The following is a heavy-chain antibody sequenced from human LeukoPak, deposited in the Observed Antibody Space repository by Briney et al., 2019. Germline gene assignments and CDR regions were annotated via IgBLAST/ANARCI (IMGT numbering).Heavy chain of an antibody. CDR2: ISSSSSYI. J-gene: IGHJ4*02. Sequence: GGSLRLSCAASGFTFSSYSMNWVRQAPGKGLEWVSSISSSSSYIYYADSVKGRFTISSDNAKSSLYLQMNSLRAEDTAVYYCASKTTVNHYWGQGTLVTVSS. D-gene: IGHD4-11*01. V-gene: IGHV3-21*01. CDR3: ASKTTVNHY. CDR1: GFTFSSYS.